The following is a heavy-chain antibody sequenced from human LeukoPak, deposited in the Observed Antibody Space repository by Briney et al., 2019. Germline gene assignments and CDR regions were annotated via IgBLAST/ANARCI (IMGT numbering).Heavy chain of an antibody. Sequence: SETLSLTCAVYGESFSGYYWSWTRQPPGKGLEWIGEINHSGRTNYNPSLKSRATISVDTSKNQSSLRLTSVTAADTAVYYCARADYGDYSKDFDYWGQGTLVTVAS. D-gene: IGHD4-17*01. CDR3: ARADYGDYSKDFDY. V-gene: IGHV4-34*01. J-gene: IGHJ4*02. CDR2: INHSGRT. CDR1: GESFSGYY.